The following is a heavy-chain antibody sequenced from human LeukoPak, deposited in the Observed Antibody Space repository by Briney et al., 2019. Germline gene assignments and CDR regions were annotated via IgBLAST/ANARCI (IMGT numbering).Heavy chain of an antibody. CDR1: GFTFSSYR. Sequence: PGGSLRLSCAASGFTFSSYRMSCVRQAPGKGLEWVSTLSRGGGGTYYADSVKGRFTISRDNSKNTLCLQMNSLRAEDTAVYYCATPGIVGATLDYWGQGTLVTVSS. CDR3: ATPGIVGATLDY. CDR2: LSRGGGGT. V-gene: IGHV3-23*01. J-gene: IGHJ4*02. D-gene: IGHD1-26*01.